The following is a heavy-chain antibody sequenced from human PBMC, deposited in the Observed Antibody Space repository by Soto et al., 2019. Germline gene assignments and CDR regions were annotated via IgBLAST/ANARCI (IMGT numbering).Heavy chain of an antibody. Sequence: PSETLSLTCTVSGGSISSNYWSWIRQPPGKGLEWIGYIYYSGSTNYNPSLKSRVTISVDTSKNQFSLKLSSVTAADTAVYYCARGGNYYDSSGSNWFDPWGQGTLVTVSS. CDR2: IYYSGST. CDR3: ARGGNYYDSSGSNWFDP. CDR1: GGSISSNY. D-gene: IGHD3-22*01. J-gene: IGHJ5*02. V-gene: IGHV4-59*01.